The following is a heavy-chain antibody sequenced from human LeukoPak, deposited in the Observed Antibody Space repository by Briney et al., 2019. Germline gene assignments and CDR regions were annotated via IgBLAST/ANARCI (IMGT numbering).Heavy chain of an antibody. J-gene: IGHJ4*02. CDR1: GFIFSSYW. V-gene: IGHV3-64D*06. D-gene: IGHD3-9*01. CDR3: VKDLTGTWSFDY. Sequence: PGGSLRLSCAASGFIFSSYWMSWVRQAPGKGLEYVSSIGPNGASTLYADSVKGRFTISRDNSKNALYLQLTSLRLEDTALYYCVKDLTGTWSFDYWGQGTLVTVSS. CDR2: IGPNGAST.